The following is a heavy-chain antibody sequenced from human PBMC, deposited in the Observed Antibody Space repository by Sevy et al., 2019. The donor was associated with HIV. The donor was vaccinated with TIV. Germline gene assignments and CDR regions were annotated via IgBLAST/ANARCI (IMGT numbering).Heavy chain of an antibody. CDR1: GGSMSGYY. Sequence: SETLSLTCSVSGGSMSGYYWSWIRQIPGKGLEWIGYVYYSGGTNYNPSLKNRVSISVDTSKKQFSLNLRSTTAADTAKYFCAGSFSSGSFCNWFDPWGQGVVVTVS. V-gene: IGHV4-59*03. CDR3: AGSFSSGSFCNWFDP. J-gene: IGHJ5*02. D-gene: IGHD1-26*01. CDR2: VYYSGGT.